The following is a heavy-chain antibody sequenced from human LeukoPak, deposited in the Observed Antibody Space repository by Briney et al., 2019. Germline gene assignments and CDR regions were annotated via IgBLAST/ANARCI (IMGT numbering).Heavy chain of an antibody. Sequence: VASVKVSCKASGYTFTSYYMHWVRQAPGQGLEWMGIINPSGGSISYAQKFQGRVTMTRDTSTSTVYMELSSLRSEDTAVYYCARDLHPYCGGDCSGFWFDPWGQGTLVTVSS. J-gene: IGHJ5*02. CDR2: INPSGGSI. CDR3: ARDLHPYCGGDCSGFWFDP. CDR1: GYTFTSYY. V-gene: IGHV1-46*01. D-gene: IGHD2-21*01.